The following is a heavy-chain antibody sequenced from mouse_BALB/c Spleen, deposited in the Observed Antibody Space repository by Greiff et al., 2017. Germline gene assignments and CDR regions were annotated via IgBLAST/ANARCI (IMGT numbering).Heavy chain of an antibody. Sequence: EVMLVESGGGLVQPGGSLKLSCAASGFTFSSYTMSWVRQTPEKRLEWVAYISNGGGSTYYPDTVKGRFTISRDNAKNTLYLQMSSLKSEDTAMYYCARHTPYYGSSSFDYWGQGTTLTVSS. V-gene: IGHV5-12-2*01. CDR1: GFTFSSYT. CDR2: ISNGGGST. J-gene: IGHJ2*01. CDR3: ARHTPYYGSSSFDY. D-gene: IGHD1-1*01.